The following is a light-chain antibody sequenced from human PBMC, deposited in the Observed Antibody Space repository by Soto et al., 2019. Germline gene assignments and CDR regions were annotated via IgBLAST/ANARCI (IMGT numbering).Light chain of an antibody. V-gene: IGKV3-20*01. CDR3: QQYGSSIT. Sequence: ELVLTQSPGTLCLPALERPNVSCRASQSVPRSYLAWYQQKPGQAPRLLIYGTSSRATGIPDRFSGSGSGTGFTLTISRLEPEDFAVFYCQQYGSSITCGKGPQREIK. J-gene: IGKJ5*01. CDR1: QSVPRSY. CDR2: GTS.